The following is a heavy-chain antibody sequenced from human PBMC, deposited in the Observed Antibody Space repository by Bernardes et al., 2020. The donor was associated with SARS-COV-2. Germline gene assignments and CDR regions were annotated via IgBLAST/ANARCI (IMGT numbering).Heavy chain of an antibody. Sequence: SVKVSCKASGGTLSSYTINWVRQAPGQELEWMGRIIPMVDTADYAQKFQDRVTMTADTSTSTAYMELSSLRSEDTAVYYCAKLHSGYSSGWYPEDFWGQGTLVTVSS. CDR3: AKLHSGYSSGWYPEDF. CDR1: GGTLSSYT. D-gene: IGHD6-19*01. CDR2: IIPMVDTA. V-gene: IGHV1-69*08. J-gene: IGHJ4*02.